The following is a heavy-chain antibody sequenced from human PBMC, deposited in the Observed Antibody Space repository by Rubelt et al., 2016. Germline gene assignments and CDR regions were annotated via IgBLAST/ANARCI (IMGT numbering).Heavy chain of an antibody. D-gene: IGHD3-3*01. CDR3: ARGGERDPWSGYYTPLDY. J-gene: IGHJ4*02. CDR1: GGSFSGYY. Sequence: QVQLQQWGAGLLKPSETLSLTCAVYGGSFSGYYWSWIRQPPGKGLEWIGEINHSGSTNYNPSLKVRVTISVDTSKNQFSLKLSSVTAADTAVYYCARGGERDPWSGYYTPLDYWGQGTLVTVSS. CDR2: INHSGST. V-gene: IGHV4-34*01.